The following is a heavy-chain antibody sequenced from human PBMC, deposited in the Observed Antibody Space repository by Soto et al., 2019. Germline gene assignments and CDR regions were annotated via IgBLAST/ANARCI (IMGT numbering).Heavy chain of an antibody. Sequence: PSETLSLTCTVSGVSVSSGSYYCSWIRPPPGKGLEWIGYIYYSGSTNYNPSLKSRVTISVDTSKNQFSLKLSSVTAADTAVYYCARVFNPLADFWSGYYRAADPTTQYYYGMDVWGQGTTLTVSS. CDR3: ARVFNPLADFWSGYYRAADPTTQYYYGMDV. D-gene: IGHD3-3*01. J-gene: IGHJ6*02. V-gene: IGHV4-61*01. CDR2: IYYSGST. CDR1: GVSVSSGSYY.